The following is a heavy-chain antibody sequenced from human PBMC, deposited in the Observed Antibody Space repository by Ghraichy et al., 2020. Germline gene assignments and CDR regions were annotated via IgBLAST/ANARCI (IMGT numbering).Heavy chain of an antibody. D-gene: IGHD1-26*01. CDR3: ARDPYDSGSYGGFNI. CDR1: GFTFSRSW. J-gene: IGHJ3*02. V-gene: IGHV3-7*03. Sequence: GGSLRLSCAASGFTFSRSWMTWVRQAPGKGLEWVANIKQDGSEEFYVDSVKGRFTISRDNDKKSLYLQMNSLRAEDTAVYFCARDPYDSGSYGGFNIWGQGTMVTVSS. CDR2: IKQDGSEE.